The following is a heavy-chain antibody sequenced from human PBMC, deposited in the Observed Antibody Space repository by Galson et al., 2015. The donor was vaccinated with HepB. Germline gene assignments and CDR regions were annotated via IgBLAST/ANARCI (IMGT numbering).Heavy chain of an antibody. J-gene: IGHJ4*02. CDR1: GYTLSAYG. D-gene: IGHD3-10*01. CDR3: ARDEPAQYYYGSGSYASGGWP. V-gene: IGHV1-18*04. Sequence: SVKVSCKAFGYTLSAYGISWVRQAPGQGLEWMGWINGYDGNTKYAEKFQGRVSMTTDTATNTAHMELRSLRSDDTAVYYCARDEPAQYYYGSGSYASGGWPWGQGTLVIVSS. CDR2: INGYDGNT.